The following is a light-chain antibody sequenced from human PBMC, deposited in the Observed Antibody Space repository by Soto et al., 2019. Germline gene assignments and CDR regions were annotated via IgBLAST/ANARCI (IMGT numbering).Light chain of an antibody. J-gene: IGKJ2*01. Sequence: DIQMTQSASSLYASVGDRVTITCQASQDINDRLNWYQQKPGKAPKILISDASSLETGVPSRFSGDGSGTDFTLTINNLQPEDFATYHCQQFDSLPYTFGQGTSLEI. CDR3: QQFDSLPYT. CDR2: DAS. V-gene: IGKV1-33*01. CDR1: QDINDR.